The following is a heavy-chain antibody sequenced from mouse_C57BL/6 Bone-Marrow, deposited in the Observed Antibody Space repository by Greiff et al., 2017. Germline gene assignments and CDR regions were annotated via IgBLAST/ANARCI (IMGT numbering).Heavy chain of an antibody. CDR1: GYTFTSYW. V-gene: IGHV1-61*01. Sequence: VQLQQPGAELVRPGSSVKLSCKASGYTFTSYWMDWVKQRPGQGLEWIGNIYPSDSETHYNQKFKDKATLTVDKSSSTAYMQLSSLTSEDSAVYYCASALRAYYFDYWGQGTTLTVSS. J-gene: IGHJ2*01. CDR2: IYPSDSET. CDR3: ASALRAYYFDY. D-gene: IGHD3-1*01.